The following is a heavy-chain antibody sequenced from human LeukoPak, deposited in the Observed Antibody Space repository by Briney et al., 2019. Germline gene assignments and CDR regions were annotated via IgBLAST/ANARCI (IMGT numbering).Heavy chain of an antibody. V-gene: IGHV3-21*01. CDR3: ARDIASARSRAAGNY. J-gene: IGHJ4*02. D-gene: IGHD6-13*01. CDR2: ISSSSSYI. CDR1: GFTFSSYS. Sequence: PGGSLRLSCAASGFTFSSYSMNWVRQAPGKGLEWVSSISSSSSYIYYADSVKGRFTISRDNAKNSLYLQMNSLRAEDTAVYYCARDIASARSRAAGNYWSQGTLVTVSS.